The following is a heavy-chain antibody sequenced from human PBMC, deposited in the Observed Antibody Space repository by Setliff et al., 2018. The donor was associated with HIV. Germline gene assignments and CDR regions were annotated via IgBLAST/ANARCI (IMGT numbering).Heavy chain of an antibody. CDR2: INQDGSEK. V-gene: IGHV3-7*01. Sequence: GGSLRLSCAASEFSVSGHYMSWVRQAPGKGLEWVANINQDGSEKNYVDSVKGRFTISRDNAKNSLYLQMDSLRVEDTTVYYCTRKLAPGHGMDVWGQGTTVTVSS. CDR3: TRKLAPGHGMDV. CDR1: EFSVSGHY. D-gene: IGHD3-3*02. J-gene: IGHJ6*02.